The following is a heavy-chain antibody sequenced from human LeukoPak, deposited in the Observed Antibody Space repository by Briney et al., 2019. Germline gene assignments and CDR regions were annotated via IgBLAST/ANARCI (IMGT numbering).Heavy chain of an antibody. CDR3: ARVNTVTIAYFDY. CDR1: GGSFSGYY. D-gene: IGHD4-17*01. J-gene: IGHJ4*02. Sequence: SETLSLTCAVYGGSFSGYYWSWIRQPPGKGLEWIGSIYYSGSTYYNPSLKSRVTISVDTSKNQFSLKLSSVTAADTAVYYCARVNTVTIAYFDYWGQGTLVTVSS. CDR2: IYYSGST. V-gene: IGHV4-34*01.